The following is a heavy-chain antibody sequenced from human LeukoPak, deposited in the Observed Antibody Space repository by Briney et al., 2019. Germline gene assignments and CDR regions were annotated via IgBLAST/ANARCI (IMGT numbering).Heavy chain of an antibody. CDR1: GFTFSNYA. J-gene: IGHJ3*01. V-gene: IGHV3-23*01. D-gene: IGHD6-19*01. CDR3: ARDLSVAGFDF. Sequence: GGSLRLSCAASGFTFSNYAMSWVRQTPGKGLECVSVVTGSGGGTYYTGSVNGRFTISRDNSKNTLYLQMNRLRAEDTAVYYCARDLSVAGFDFWGQGTMVTVSS. CDR2: VTGSGGGT.